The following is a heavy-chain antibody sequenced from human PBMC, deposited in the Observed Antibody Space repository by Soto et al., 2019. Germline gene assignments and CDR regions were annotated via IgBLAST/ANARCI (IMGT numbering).Heavy chain of an antibody. V-gene: IGHV4-30-4*01. Sequence: QVQLQESGPGLVKPSQTLSLTCTVSGGSISSGDYYWSWIRQPPGKGLEWIGYIYHSGSTYYNPSLKGRVTIPVDTSKNQSSLKLSFVPAADTAVYYWARTPPLGYFDYWGQGTLVTVSS. CDR2: IYHSGST. CDR3: ARTPPLGYFDY. J-gene: IGHJ4*02. CDR1: GGSISSGDYY.